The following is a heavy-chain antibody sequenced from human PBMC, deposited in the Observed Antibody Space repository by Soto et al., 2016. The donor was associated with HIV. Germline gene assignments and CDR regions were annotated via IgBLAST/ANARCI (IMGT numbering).Heavy chain of an antibody. Sequence: QVQLVESGGGLVKPGESLRLSCAASGFSFSDSYMSWVRQAPGKGLEWISFINSGSNYKNYADSVKGRFSISRDNAKNSLYLQMNTLRGDDTAVYYCARNVNDKGINSYPEYFHHWGQGTLVTVSS. CDR2: INSGSNYK. V-gene: IGHV3-11*05. CDR3: ARNVNDKGINSYPEYFHH. D-gene: IGHD1-1*01. CDR1: GFSFSDSY. J-gene: IGHJ1*01.